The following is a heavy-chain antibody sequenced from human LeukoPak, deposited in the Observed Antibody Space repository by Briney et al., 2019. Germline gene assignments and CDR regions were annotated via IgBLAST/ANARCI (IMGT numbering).Heavy chain of an antibody. D-gene: IGHD6-13*01. Sequence: PGGSLRLSCAASGFTVSTNYMNWVRQAPGRGLEWVSVIYSGGSTFYADSVKGRFTISRDNSKNMVYLQMNSLRAEGTAVYYCAREDSSWYWVDPWGQGTLVTVSS. CDR2: IYSGGST. CDR3: AREDSSWYWVDP. V-gene: IGHV3-66*01. CDR1: GFTVSTNY. J-gene: IGHJ5*02.